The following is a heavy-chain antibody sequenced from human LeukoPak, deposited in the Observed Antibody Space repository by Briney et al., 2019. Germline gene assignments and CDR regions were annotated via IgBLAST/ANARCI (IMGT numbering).Heavy chain of an antibody. CDR1: GFTFTSYE. J-gene: IGHJ6*04. CDR2: ISSSGSTI. CDR3: ARDRYTVMVMGYYGMDV. Sequence: GGALRLSCAASGFTFTSYEMNGVRQSPGKGLEWVSYISSSGSTIYYADSVKGRFTISRDNAKNTLYLQMNSLRAEDTAVYYCARDRYTVMVMGYYGMDVWGKGTTVTVSS. V-gene: IGHV3-48*03. D-gene: IGHD5-18*01.